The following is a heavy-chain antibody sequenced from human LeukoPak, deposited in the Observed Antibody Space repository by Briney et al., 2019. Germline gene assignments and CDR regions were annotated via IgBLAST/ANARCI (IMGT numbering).Heavy chain of an antibody. Sequence: ASVKVSCKASGYTFTCYYMHWVRQAPGQGLEWMGWINPNSGGTNYAQKFQGGVTMTRDTSSSTAYMELSRLRSDDTAVYYCARDYTKWELLNDAFDIWGQGTLVTVSS. V-gene: IGHV1-2*02. CDR1: GYTFTCYY. J-gene: IGHJ3*02. D-gene: IGHD1-26*01. CDR3: ARDYTKWELLNDAFDI. CDR2: INPNSGGT.